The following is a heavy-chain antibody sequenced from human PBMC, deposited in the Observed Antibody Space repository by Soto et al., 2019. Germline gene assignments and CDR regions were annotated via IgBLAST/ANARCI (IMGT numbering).Heavy chain of an antibody. D-gene: IGHD6-19*01. J-gene: IGHJ3*02. Sequence: QVQLVQSGAEVKKPGASVKISCTASGYTVTTHYMHWVRQAPGRGLEWMGAINPGSGAAKYTQTYKARVTMTRDKSSATVYMAMSALRSEDKAVFYCARGGEAGVAGSAAFDMRGQGTMVTVSS. CDR3: ARGGEAGVAGSAAFDM. CDR1: GYTVTTHY. CDR2: INPGSGAA. V-gene: IGHV1-46*01.